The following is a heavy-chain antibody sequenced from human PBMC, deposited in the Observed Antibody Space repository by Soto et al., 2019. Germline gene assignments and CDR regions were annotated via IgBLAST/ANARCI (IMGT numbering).Heavy chain of an antibody. D-gene: IGHD3-10*01. CDR3: ATDRRGYYGSGSVDY. CDR2: IGWNSGSV. CDR1: GFIYEDCA. Sequence: EVQLVESGGGLVQPGGSLRLSCVGSGFIYEDCAMHWVRQVSGSGLAWVSGIGWNSGSVGYVDSVKGRFTISRDKAKNSLYLQLNSLRPEDTALYYCATDRRGYYGSGSVDYWGLGTLVTVSS. J-gene: IGHJ4*02. V-gene: IGHV3-9*01.